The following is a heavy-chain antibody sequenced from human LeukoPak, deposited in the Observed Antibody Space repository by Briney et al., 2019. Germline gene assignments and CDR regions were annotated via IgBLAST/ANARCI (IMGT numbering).Heavy chain of an antibody. Sequence: SETLSLTCSVSGYSISSGNYWGWIRLPPGKGLQWIGSIYHSGSTYYSPSLKSRVTISVDTSKNQFSLKLRSVTAADTAVYYCARDNSVVAATYVVYWGQGTLVTVSS. J-gene: IGHJ4*02. CDR3: ARDNSVVAATYVVY. CDR1: GYSISSGNY. V-gene: IGHV4-38-2*02. CDR2: IYHSGST. D-gene: IGHD2-15*01.